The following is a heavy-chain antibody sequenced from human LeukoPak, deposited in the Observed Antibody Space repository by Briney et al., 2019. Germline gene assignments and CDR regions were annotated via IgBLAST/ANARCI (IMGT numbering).Heavy chain of an antibody. CDR2: ISGSGGST. CDR3: ARGVYLDGAFDI. D-gene: IGHD5/OR15-5a*01. CDR1: GFTFSSYA. Sequence: PGGSLRLSCAASGFTFSSYAMSWVRQAPGKGLEWVSAISGSGGSTYYADSVKGRFTISRDNSKSTLYLQMKSLRAEDTAVYYCARGVYLDGAFDIWGQGTMVTVFS. J-gene: IGHJ3*02. V-gene: IGHV3-23*01.